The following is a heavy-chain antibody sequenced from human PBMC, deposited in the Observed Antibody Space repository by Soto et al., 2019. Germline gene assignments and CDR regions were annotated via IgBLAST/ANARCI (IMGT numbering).Heavy chain of an antibody. CDR3: ANTPGIAAIGLPEFTYYGMDV. Sequence: PGESLKISCKGSGYTFTNYWIGWVRQMPGKGLEWMGIIYPGDSDIRYSPSFQGQVTISADKSITTAYLQWSSLKASDTAMYYCANTPGIAAIGLPEFTYYGMDVWGQGTTVTVSS. CDR2: IYPGDSDI. V-gene: IGHV5-51*01. CDR1: GYTFTNYW. J-gene: IGHJ6*02. D-gene: IGHD6-13*01.